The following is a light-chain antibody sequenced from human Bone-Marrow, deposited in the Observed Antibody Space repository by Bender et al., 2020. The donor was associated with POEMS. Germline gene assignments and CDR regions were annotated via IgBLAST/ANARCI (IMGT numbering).Light chain of an antibody. J-gene: IGLJ1*01. Sequence: QSALIQPASVSGAPGQSITISCTGGSSDVGSHNLVSWYQQHPGNAPKVLIYEFTKWPSGVSTRFSGSKSGNTASLTISGLQTEDEGDYFCCSFAGGDTWVFGTGTRVTVL. CDR2: EFT. CDR3: CSFAGGDTWV. CDR1: SSDVGSHNL. V-gene: IGLV2-23*02.